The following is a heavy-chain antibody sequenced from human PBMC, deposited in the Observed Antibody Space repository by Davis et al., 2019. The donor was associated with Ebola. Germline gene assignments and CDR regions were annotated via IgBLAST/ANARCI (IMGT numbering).Heavy chain of an antibody. J-gene: IGHJ4*02. V-gene: IGHV3-66*01. Sequence: GGSLRLSCAASGFTVRNNHISWVRQAPGKGLEWVSVFYRGGPTHYADSVRGRFTISRDDSKNTLSLQMNSLRAEDTAVYYCARKVGSTFRGLEYYFDSWGQGTLVTVSS. CDR3: ARKVGSTFRGLEYYFDS. D-gene: IGHD3-10*01. CDR1: GFTVRNNH. CDR2: FYRGGPT.